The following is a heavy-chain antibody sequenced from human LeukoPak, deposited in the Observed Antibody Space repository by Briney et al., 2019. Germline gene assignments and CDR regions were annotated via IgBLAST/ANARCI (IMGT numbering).Heavy chain of an antibody. CDR2: IYSGGST. Sequence: GESLRLSCAASGFTVSSNYMSWVRQAPGKGLEWVSVIYSGGSTYYADSVKGRFTISRDNSKNTLYLQMNSLRAEDTAVYYCARERWDIVVVPAAVDYWGQGTLVTVSS. CDR3: ARERWDIVVVPAAVDY. J-gene: IGHJ4*02. D-gene: IGHD2-2*01. V-gene: IGHV3-53*01. CDR1: GFTVSSNY.